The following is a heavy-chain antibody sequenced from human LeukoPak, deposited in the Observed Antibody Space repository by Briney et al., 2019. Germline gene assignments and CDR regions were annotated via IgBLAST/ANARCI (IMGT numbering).Heavy chain of an antibody. CDR1: VFTFSSDS. D-gene: IGHD1-26*01. V-gene: IGHV3-21*01. Sequence: PGGSLRLSCAASVFTFSSDSMSWVRQAPGKGLEWVSSISSSSSYIYYADSVKGRFTISRDNAKNSLYLQMNSLRAEDTAVYYCARVLGGGSLDYWGQGTLVTVSS. J-gene: IGHJ4*02. CDR2: ISSSSSYI. CDR3: ARVLGGGSLDY.